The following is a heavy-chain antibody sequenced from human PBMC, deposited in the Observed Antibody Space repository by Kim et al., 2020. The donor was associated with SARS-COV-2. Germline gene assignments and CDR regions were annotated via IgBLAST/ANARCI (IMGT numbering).Heavy chain of an antibody. V-gene: IGHV1-69*01. CDR3: ARGGGGYYSHFDY. J-gene: IGHJ4*02. D-gene: IGHD2-15*01. Sequence: YAQKFQGRVTITADESTSTAYMELSSLRSEDTAVYYCARGGGGYYSHFDYWGQGTLVTVSS.